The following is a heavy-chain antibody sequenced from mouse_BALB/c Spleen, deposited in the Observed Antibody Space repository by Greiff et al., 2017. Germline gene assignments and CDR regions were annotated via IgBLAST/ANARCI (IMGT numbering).Heavy chain of an antibody. J-gene: IGHJ4*01. Sequence: EVKLMESGGGLVQPGGSRKLSCAASGFTFSSFGMHWVRQAPEKGLEWVAYISSGSSTIYYADTVKGRFTISRDNPKNTLFLQMTSLRSEDTAMYYCAITTNAMDYWGQGTSVTVSS. CDR1: GFTFSSFG. D-gene: IGHD2-12*01. CDR3: AITTNAMDY. CDR2: ISSGSSTI. V-gene: IGHV5-17*02.